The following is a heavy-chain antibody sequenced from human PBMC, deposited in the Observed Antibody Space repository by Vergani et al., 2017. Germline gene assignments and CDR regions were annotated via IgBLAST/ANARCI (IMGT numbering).Heavy chain of an antibody. V-gene: IGHV4-38-2*02. CDR1: GYSINSGYY. CDR3: ARASLRALVGYYYYMDV. D-gene: IGHD3-16*02. Sequence: QVQLQESGPGLVKPSETLSLTCTVSGYSINSGYYWGWIRQPPGKGLEWIATIYHSGNTYYNPSLKSRVTISVDTSRNHFSLNLTSVTAADTAMYFCARASLRALVGYYYYMDVWGKGKTVVVSS. CDR2: IYHSGNT. J-gene: IGHJ6*03.